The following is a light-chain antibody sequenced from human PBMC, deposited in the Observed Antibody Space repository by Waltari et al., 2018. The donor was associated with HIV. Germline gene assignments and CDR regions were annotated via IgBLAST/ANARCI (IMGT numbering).Light chain of an antibody. CDR2: EVR. V-gene: IGLV2-14*01. Sequence: QSALTQPASVSGSLGQSITISCSGTNSDIGGHNYVSWYQQHPGNAPRLIILEVRGRPAVVSDRFSGSKSGNTASLIISGLQAEDEADYYCQSYDSSLSASVFGEGTKLTVL. CDR1: NSDIGGHNY. J-gene: IGLJ2*01. CDR3: QSYDSSLSASV.